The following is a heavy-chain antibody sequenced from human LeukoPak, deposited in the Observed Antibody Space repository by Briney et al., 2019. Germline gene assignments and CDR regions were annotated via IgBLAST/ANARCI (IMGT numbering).Heavy chain of an antibody. CDR1: GGSLNSYY. V-gene: IGHV4-59*01. J-gene: IGHJ4*02. CDR2: ISYCGSTNSGKST. CDR3: ARGHYYFDY. Sequence: SETLSLTCTVSGGSLNSYYWSWIRQPPGKGLEWIGYISYCGSTNSGKSTNYNPSLKSRVTVSVDTSKNQFSLKLSSVTAADTAVYYCARGHYYFDYWGQGTLVTVSS.